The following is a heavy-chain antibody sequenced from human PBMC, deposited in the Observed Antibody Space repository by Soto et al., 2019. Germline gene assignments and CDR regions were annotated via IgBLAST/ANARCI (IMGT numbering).Heavy chain of an antibody. CDR3: AREKDRRPHYYYMDV. Sequence: RGSLRLSCAASGFTVSSNYMSWVRQAPGKGLEWVSVIYSGGSTYYADSVKGRFTISRHNSKNTLYLQMNSLRAEDTAVYYCAREKDRRPHYYYMDVWGKGTTVTVSS. J-gene: IGHJ6*03. CDR2: IYSGGST. CDR1: GFTVSSNY. D-gene: IGHD2-15*01. V-gene: IGHV3-53*04.